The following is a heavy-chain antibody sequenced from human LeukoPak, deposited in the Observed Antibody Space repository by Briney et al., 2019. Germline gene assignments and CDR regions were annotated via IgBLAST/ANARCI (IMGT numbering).Heavy chain of an antibody. CDR1: GYTFNSYG. V-gene: IGHV1-18*01. CDR2: ISAYNGHT. CDR3: ARGLGGSGSYLLTFDY. Sequence: GASVKVSCKASGYTFNSYGISWVRQAPGQGLEWMGWISAYNGHTKYAQKLQGRVTMTTDTSSSTAYMELRSLRSDDTAVYYCARGLGGSGSYLLTFDYWGQGTLVTVSS. D-gene: IGHD1-26*01. J-gene: IGHJ4*02.